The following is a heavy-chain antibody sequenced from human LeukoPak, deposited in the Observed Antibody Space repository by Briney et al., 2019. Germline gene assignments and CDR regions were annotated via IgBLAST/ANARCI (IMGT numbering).Heavy chain of an antibody. J-gene: IGHJ4*02. CDR3: AGQLQEGFDY. V-gene: IGHV3-11*01. Sequence: PGGSLRLSCAASGFTFSDYFISWIRQAPGKGLEWVSHISSSGSIIYYADSVEGRFTISRDNSKNSLYLQMNSLRAEDTAVYYCAGQLQEGFDYWGQGTLVTVSS. CDR1: GFTFSDYF. CDR2: ISSSGSII. D-gene: IGHD2-2*01.